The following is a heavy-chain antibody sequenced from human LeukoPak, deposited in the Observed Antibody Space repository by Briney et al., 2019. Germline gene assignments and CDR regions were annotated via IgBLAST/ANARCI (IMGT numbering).Heavy chain of an antibody. CDR1: GFTFSSYA. CDR3: ARESSGWYDPVNAFDI. CDR2: ISSSSSYI. D-gene: IGHD6-19*01. J-gene: IGHJ3*02. Sequence: PGGSLRLSCAASGFTFSSYAMNWVRQAPGKGLEWVSSISSSSSYIYYADSVKGRFTISRDNAKNSLYLQMNSLRAEDTAVYYCARESSGWYDPVNAFDIWGQGTMVTVSS. V-gene: IGHV3-21*01.